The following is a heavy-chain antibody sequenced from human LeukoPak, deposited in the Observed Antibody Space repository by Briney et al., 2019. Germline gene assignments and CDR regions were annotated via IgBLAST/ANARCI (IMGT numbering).Heavy chain of an antibody. CDR2: INHSGST. CDR3: AREGINYYDSSGYSQGLDY. V-gene: IGHV4-34*01. CDR1: GGSFSGYY. Sequence: SETLSFTCAVYGGSFSGYYWSWIRQPPGKGLEWIGEINHSGSTNYNPSLKSRVTISVDTSKNQFSLKLSSVTAADTAVYYCAREGINYYDSSGYSQGLDYWGQGTLVTVSS. J-gene: IGHJ4*02. D-gene: IGHD3-22*01.